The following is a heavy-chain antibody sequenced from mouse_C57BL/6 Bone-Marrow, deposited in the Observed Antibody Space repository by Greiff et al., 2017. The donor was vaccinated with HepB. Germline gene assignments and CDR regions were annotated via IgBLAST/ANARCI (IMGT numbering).Heavy chain of an antibody. Sequence: QVQLQQSGAELVRPGASVKLSCKASGYTFTDYYINWVKQRPGQGLEWIARIYPGSGNTYYNEKFKGKATLTAEKSSSTAYMQLSSLTSEDSAVYFCARPIYYYGSWFAYWGQGTLVTVSA. V-gene: IGHV1-76*01. CDR3: ARPIYYYGSWFAY. J-gene: IGHJ3*01. CDR1: GYTFTDYY. CDR2: IYPGSGNT. D-gene: IGHD1-1*01.